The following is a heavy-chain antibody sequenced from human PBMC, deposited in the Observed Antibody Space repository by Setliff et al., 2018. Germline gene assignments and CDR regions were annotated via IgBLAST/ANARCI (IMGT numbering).Heavy chain of an antibody. J-gene: IGHJ3*01. CDR3: ARSDHLVVDGFDV. CDR1: GGTFSSYA. CDR2: INPNSGGT. D-gene: IGHD3-16*01. V-gene: IGHV1-2*04. Sequence: ASVKVSCKASGGTFSSYAISWVRQAPGQGLEWMGWINPNSGGTNYAQKFQGWVTMTRDTSISTAYMELSRLRSDDTAVYYCARSDHLVVDGFDVWGQGTMVTVSS.